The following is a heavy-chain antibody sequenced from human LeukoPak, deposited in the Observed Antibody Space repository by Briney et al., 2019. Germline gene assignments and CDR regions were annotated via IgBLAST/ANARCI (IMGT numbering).Heavy chain of an antibody. V-gene: IGHV4-4*07. D-gene: IGHD3-3*01. CDR3: ARDNVLRFLEWLPPDAFDI. Sequence: SETLSLTCTVSGGSISSYYWSWLRQPAGKGLEWIGRIYTSGSTNYNPSLKSRVTMSVDTSKNQFSLKLSSVTAADTAVYYCARDNVLRFLEWLPPDAFDIWGQGTMVTVSS. CDR1: GGSISSYY. CDR2: IYTSGST. J-gene: IGHJ3*02.